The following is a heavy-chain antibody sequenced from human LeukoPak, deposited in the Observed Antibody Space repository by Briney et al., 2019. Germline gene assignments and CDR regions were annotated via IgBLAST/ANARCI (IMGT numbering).Heavy chain of an antibody. Sequence: GGSLRLSCAASGFSFSSSWMHWVRQVPGKGLEWVSRINDDETSTTYAESVKGRFTISRDNAKNTLYLQMNSLRAEDTALYYCARGVINYYYYYMDVWGKGTTVTVSS. CDR3: ARGVINYYYYYMDV. J-gene: IGHJ6*03. CDR1: GFSFSSSW. V-gene: IGHV3-74*01. CDR2: INDDETST.